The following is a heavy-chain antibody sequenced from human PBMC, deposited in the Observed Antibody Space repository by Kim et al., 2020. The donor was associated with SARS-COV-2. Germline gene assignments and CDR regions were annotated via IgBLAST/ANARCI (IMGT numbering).Heavy chain of an antibody. CDR2: TYYRSKWYN. Sequence: SQTLSLTCAISGDSVSSNSAAWNWIRQSPSRGLEWLGRTYYRSKWYNDYAVSVKSRITINPDTSKNQFSLQLNSVTPEDTAVYYCARDEEYCGGDCYSAYWFDPWGQGTLVTVSS. CDR1: GDSVSSNSAA. V-gene: IGHV6-1*01. D-gene: IGHD2-21*01. J-gene: IGHJ5*02. CDR3: ARDEEYCGGDCYSAYWFDP.